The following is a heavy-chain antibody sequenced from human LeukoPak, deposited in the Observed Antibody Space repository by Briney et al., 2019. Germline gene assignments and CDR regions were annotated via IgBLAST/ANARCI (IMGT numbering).Heavy chain of an antibody. D-gene: IGHD6-25*01. Sequence: SQTLSLTCAISGDSVSSTSAAWKWIRQSPSRGLEWVGRTYYRSKWYYDYAMSVKGRVTINPDTSKNQFSLQLSSVTHDDTAMYYCARITASGSHDYWGQGTLVTVSP. J-gene: IGHJ4*02. CDR2: TYYRSKWYY. CDR1: GDSVSSTSAA. CDR3: ARITASGSHDY. V-gene: IGHV6-1*01.